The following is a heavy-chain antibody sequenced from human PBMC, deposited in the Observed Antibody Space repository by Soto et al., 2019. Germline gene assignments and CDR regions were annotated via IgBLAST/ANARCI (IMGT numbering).Heavy chain of an antibody. CDR1: GGTFSSYT. CDR2: IIPILGIA. J-gene: IGHJ4*02. CDR3: ARGEQEDIVVVPAYFDY. V-gene: IGHV1-69*02. Sequence: ASVKVSCKAPGGTFSSYTISWVRQAPGQGLEWMGRIIPILGIANYAQKFQGRVTITADKSTSTAYMELSSLRSEDTAVYYCARGEQEDIVVVPAYFDYWGQGTLVTVSS. D-gene: IGHD2-2*01.